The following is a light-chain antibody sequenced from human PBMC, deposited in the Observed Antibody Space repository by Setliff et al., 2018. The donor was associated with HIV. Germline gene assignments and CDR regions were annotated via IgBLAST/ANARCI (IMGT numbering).Light chain of an antibody. CDR3: CSYTSRNTDV. CDR2: EVS. J-gene: IGLJ1*01. CDR1: SSDVGAYNY. V-gene: IGLV2-14*01. Sequence: QSVLTQPASVSGSPGQSITISCTGTSSDVGAYNYVSWYQQYPGKAPKLMIYEVSNRPSGVSNRFSGSKFGNTASLTISGLQAEDEADYYCCSYTSRNTDVFGTGTKVTVL.